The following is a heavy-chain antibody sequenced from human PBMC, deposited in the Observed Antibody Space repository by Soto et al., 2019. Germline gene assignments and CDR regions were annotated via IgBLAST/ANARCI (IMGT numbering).Heavy chain of an antibody. CDR2: IYWDDDK. V-gene: IGHV2-5*02. CDR3: AHRQRTVYFDY. Sequence: SGPTRVNPTQTLTLTCTFSGFSLSTSGVGVGWIRQPPGKALEWLALIYWDDDKRYSPSLKSRLTITEDTSKNQVVLTMTNMDPVDTATYYCAHRQRTVYFDYWGQGTLVTGSS. CDR1: GFSLSTSGVG. D-gene: IGHD4-17*01. J-gene: IGHJ4*02.